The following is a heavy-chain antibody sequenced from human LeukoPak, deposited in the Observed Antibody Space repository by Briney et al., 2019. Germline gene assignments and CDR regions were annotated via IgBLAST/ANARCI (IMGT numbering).Heavy chain of an antibody. Sequence: GASVKVSCKASGYTFTGYGISWVRQAPGQGLEWMGWISAYNGNTNYAQKLQGRVTMTTDTSTSTAYMELRSLRSDDTAVYYCAREHYDILTGYYGYWGQGTLVTVSS. CDR1: GYTFTGYG. D-gene: IGHD3-9*01. V-gene: IGHV1-18*01. CDR3: AREHYDILTGYYGY. CDR2: ISAYNGNT. J-gene: IGHJ4*02.